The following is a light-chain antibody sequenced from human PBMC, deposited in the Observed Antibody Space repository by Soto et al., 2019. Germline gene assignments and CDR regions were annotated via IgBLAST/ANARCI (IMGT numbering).Light chain of an antibody. Sequence: DIALSQAQDTQTLFPREIDTISWRVSQSVFNNHIGWYQQKPGQAPRRLIFGASFRATGIPDRFSGSGSGSDCTLPLSRLESEDFAVYYCQQFSSFLLTFCGGTKVDI. J-gene: IGKJ4*01. V-gene: IGKV3-20*01. CDR1: QSVFNNH. CDR3: QQFSSFLLT. CDR2: GAS.